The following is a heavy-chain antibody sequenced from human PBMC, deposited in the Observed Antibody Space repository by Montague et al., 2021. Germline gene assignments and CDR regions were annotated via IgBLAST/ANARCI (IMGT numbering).Heavy chain of an antibody. J-gene: IGHJ5*02. CDR1: GGSISSHY. CDR2: VYYRGNM. D-gene: IGHD3-3*02. CDR3: ARDKHFSSGDNWFGP. V-gene: IGHV4-59*11. Sequence: SETLSLTCTVSGGSISSHYWSWVRQPPGKGLEWIGCVYYRGNMAHNSSLKSRLTMLVDTAKNQVSLKLKSMTAADTAVYYCARDKHFSSGDNWFGPWGQGILVTVSS.